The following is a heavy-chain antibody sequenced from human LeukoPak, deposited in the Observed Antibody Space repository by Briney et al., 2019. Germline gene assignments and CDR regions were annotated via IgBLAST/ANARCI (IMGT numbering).Heavy chain of an antibody. J-gene: IGHJ3*02. CDR3: AREAEAFDI. V-gene: IGHV4-61*02. CDR1: GGSISSGSYY. CDR2: LNTNGHT. Sequence: PSETLSLTCTVSGGSISSGSYYWSWIRQPAGKGLEWIGRLNTNGHTNYNPSLRSRITISGDTSKNQFSLKLTSVTAADTAVYYCAREAEAFDIWGQGTMVTVSS.